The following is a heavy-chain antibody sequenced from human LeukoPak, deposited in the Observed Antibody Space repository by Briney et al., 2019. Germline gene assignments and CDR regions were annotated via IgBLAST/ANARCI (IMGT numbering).Heavy chain of an antibody. CDR3: ARDFYDYVWGSYRYPYYYYMDV. D-gene: IGHD3-16*02. CDR2: ISSSSSTI. J-gene: IGHJ6*03. V-gene: IGHV3-48*01. CDR1: GFTFSSYS. Sequence: PGGSLRLSCAASGFTFSSYSMNWVRQAPGKGLEWVSYISSSSSTIYYADSVKGRFTISRDNAKNSPYLQMNSPRAEDTAVYYCARDFYDYVWGSYRYPYYYYMDVWGKGTTVTVSS.